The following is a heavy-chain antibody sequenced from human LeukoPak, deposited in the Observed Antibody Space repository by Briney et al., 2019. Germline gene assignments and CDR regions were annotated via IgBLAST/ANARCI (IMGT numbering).Heavy chain of an antibody. CDR3: ARVPVNIWENWFDP. D-gene: IGHD1-26*01. V-gene: IGHV4-39*07. CDR1: GFTFSSYS. CDR2: IYYSGSP. J-gene: IGHJ5*02. Sequence: GSLRLSCAASGFTFSSYSMNWVRQAPGKALEWIGSIYYSGSPYYNPSLKSRVTISVDTSKNQFSLKLSSVTAADTAVYYCARVPVNIWENWFDPWGQGTLVTVSS.